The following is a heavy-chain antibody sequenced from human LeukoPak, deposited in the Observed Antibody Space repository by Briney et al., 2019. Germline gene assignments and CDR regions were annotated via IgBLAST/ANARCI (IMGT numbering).Heavy chain of an antibody. CDR3: AVPAAAPHYGMDV. J-gene: IGHJ6*02. Sequence: GESLKISCKGSGYSFTSYWIGWVRQMPGKGLEWMGIIYPGDSDTRYSPSFQGQVTISADKSISTAYLQWSSLKASDTAMYYCAVPAAAPHYGMDVWGQGTTVTVSS. V-gene: IGHV5-51*01. CDR1: GYSFTSYW. CDR2: IYPGDSDT. D-gene: IGHD6-13*01.